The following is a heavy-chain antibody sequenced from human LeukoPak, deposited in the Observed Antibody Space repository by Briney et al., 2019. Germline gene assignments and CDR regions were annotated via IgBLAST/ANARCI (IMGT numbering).Heavy chain of an antibody. CDR1: GFTFSSYA. CDR2: IKQDGSEK. CDR3: GRFTRSGDSVY. J-gene: IGHJ4*02. Sequence: HPGGSLRLSCAASGFTFSSYAMHWVRQAPGKGLEWVANIKQDGSEKQYVDSVKGRFAISRDNAENSLYLQMNSLKAEDTAVYYCGRFTRSGDSVYWGQGTLVTVSS. D-gene: IGHD7-27*01. V-gene: IGHV3-7*01.